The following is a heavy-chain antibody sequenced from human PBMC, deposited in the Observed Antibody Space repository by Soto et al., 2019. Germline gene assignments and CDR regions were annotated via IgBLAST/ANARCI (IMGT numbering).Heavy chain of an antibody. D-gene: IGHD3-3*01. CDR3: ARVGPQLEWSGYYTFDI. V-gene: IGHV1-3*01. CDR1: GYTFTSYA. CDR2: INAGNGNT. Sequence: ASVKVSCKASGYTFTSYAMHWVRQAPGQRLEWMGWINAGNGNTKYSQKFQGRVPITRDTSASTAYMELSSLRSEDTAVYYCARVGPQLEWSGYYTFDIWGQGTMVTVSS. J-gene: IGHJ3*02.